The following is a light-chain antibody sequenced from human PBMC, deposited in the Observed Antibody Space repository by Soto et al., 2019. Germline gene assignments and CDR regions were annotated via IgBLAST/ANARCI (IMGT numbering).Light chain of an antibody. J-gene: IGKJ2*01. V-gene: IGKV3-15*01. CDR3: QQHNPGPS. CDR1: QSVSSN. Sequence: EIVMTQSPATLSVSQGERATLSCRASQSVSSNLAWFQQKPGQAPRLLLYAVSTRATGVPGRFSGSGSGTEFTLTLSSLQSEDSAVYYCQQHNPGPSFGQGTTLEIK. CDR2: AVS.